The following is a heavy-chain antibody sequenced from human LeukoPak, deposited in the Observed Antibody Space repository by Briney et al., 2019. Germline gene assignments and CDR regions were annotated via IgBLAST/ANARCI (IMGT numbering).Heavy chain of an antibody. D-gene: IGHD1-26*01. Sequence: PSETLSLTCTVSGGSISSYYWSWIRQPPGKGLEWIGYIYYSGSTYYNPSLKSRVTISVDTSKNQFSLKLSSVTAADTAVYYCASNPEWEWEGFDYWGQGTLVTVSS. J-gene: IGHJ4*02. CDR2: IYYSGST. CDR3: ASNPEWEWEGFDY. CDR1: GGSISSYY. V-gene: IGHV4-59*12.